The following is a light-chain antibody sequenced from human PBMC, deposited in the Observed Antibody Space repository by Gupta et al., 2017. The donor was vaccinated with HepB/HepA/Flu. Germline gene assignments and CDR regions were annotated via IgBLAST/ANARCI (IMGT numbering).Light chain of an antibody. J-gene: IGKJ1*01. Sequence: DIQLTQSPSTLSASVGDRVTITCRASQSISSWLAWYQQKPGKAPKLLIYMASSLESGVPSRFSGSGSETEFTLTISGLQPDDFATYYCQQYKSYPRTFGEGTTVEIK. CDR3: QQYKSYPRT. V-gene: IGKV1-5*03. CDR2: MAS. CDR1: QSISSW.